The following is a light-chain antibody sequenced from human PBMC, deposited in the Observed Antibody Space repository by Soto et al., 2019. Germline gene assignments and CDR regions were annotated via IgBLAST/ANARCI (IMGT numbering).Light chain of an antibody. Sequence: MTQSPSTLSGSVGDRVTITCRASQSVGSNLAWYQQKPDQAPRLLIYDTSIRATGVPARFSGSRSGAEFTLTISSLQSEDFAVYYCQQRSNWPLTFGGGTKVDIK. CDR1: QSVGSN. V-gene: IGKV3-15*01. J-gene: IGKJ4*01. CDR2: DTS. CDR3: QQRSNWPLT.